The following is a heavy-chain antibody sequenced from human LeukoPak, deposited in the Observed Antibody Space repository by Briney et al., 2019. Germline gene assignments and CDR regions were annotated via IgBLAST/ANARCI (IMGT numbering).Heavy chain of an antibody. V-gene: IGHV4-59*08. CDR1: GGSISSYY. CDR3: ARGRGYSTWPFDY. Sequence: SETLSLTCTVSGGSISSYYWSWIRQPPGKGLEWIGYIYYSGSTNYNPSLKSRVTISVDTSKNQFSLKLSSVTAADTAVYYCARGRGYSTWPFDYWGQGTLVTVSS. CDR2: IYYSGST. D-gene: IGHD5-12*01. J-gene: IGHJ4*02.